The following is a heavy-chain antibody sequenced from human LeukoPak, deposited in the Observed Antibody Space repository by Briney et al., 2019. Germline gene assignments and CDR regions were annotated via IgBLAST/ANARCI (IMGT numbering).Heavy chain of an antibody. J-gene: IGHJ4*02. CDR3: AKDSGVGSCNGCLFDY. V-gene: IGHV3-43*01. D-gene: IGHD2-15*01. CDR2: ITWDGDST. Sequence: GGSLRLSCAASGFTFDDYTMHWVRQAPGKGLEWISLITWDGDSTYYADSVKGRFTISRDNSKNSLYLQMNSLRTEDTALYYCAKDSGVGSCNGCLFDYWGQGTLVTVSS. CDR1: GFTFDDYT.